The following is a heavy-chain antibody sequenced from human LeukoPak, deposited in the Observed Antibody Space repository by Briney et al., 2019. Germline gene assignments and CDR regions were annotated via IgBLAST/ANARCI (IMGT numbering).Heavy chain of an antibody. CDR2: INPDSGET. D-gene: IGHD3-10*01. V-gene: IGHV1-2*02. CDR3: ARAGVMVRGVPFDP. J-gene: IGHJ5*02. CDR1: GYNFAVYS. Sequence: ASVRVSCKGSGYNFAVYSIQWVRQAPGQGLEWMGRINPDSGETYYTQRFEGRVTMTRDTSISTAYMELSRLRSDDTAVYYCARAGVMVRGVPFDPWGQGTLVTVSS.